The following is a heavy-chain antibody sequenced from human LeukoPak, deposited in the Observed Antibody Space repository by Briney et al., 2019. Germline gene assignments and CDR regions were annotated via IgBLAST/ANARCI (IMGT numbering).Heavy chain of an antibody. CDR1: GFTFSSYS. V-gene: IGHV3-21*01. CDR3: ARVQLEDFDY. J-gene: IGHJ4*02. Sequence: GGSLRLSCAASGFTFSSYSMNWVRQAPGKGLEWVSSISSSSSYIYYADSVKGRLTISRDNAKNSLYLQMNSLRAEDTAVYYCARVQLEDFDYWGQGTLVTVSS. D-gene: IGHD1-1*01. CDR2: ISSSSSYI.